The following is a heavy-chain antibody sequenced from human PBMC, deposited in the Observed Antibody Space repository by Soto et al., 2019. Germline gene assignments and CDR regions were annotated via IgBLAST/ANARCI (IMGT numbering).Heavy chain of an antibody. CDR1: DGSISSYY. Sequence: SEPLSLTCTVSDGSISSYYWSWIRQPPGKGLEWIGYIYYSGSTNYNPSLKSRVTISVDTSKNQFSLKLSSVTAADTAVYYCARSVCSGGSCPNWFDPWGQGTLVTVSS. CDR2: IYYSGST. CDR3: ARSVCSGGSCPNWFDP. V-gene: IGHV4-59*01. D-gene: IGHD2-15*01. J-gene: IGHJ5*02.